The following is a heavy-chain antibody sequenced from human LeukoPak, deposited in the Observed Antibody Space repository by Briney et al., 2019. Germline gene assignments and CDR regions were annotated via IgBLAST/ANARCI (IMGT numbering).Heavy chain of an antibody. CDR2: VFYSGST. V-gene: IGHV4-31*03. CDR3: ARDLAQLELWDSGGAFDI. D-gene: IGHD1-1*01. Sequence: RPSETLSLTCTVSGGSISDAAYYWSWIRQHPGEGLEWIGYVFYSGSTSYNPSLKSRVTISVDRSKNQFSLKLSSVTAADTAVYYCARDLAQLELWDSGGAFDIWGQGTMVTVSS. J-gene: IGHJ3*02. CDR1: GGSISDAAYY.